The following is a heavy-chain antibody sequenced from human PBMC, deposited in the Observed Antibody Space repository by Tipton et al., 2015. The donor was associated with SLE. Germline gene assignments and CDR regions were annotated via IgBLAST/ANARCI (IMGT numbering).Heavy chain of an antibody. CDR3: ARDGGIYGTDY. CDR1: GESFNGYF. Sequence: TLSLTCAVYGESFNGYFWTWIRQPPGKGLEWIAEIIHSGVTNYNPSLRSRVTISVDMSKNQVSLKLSSVTAADTAVYYCARDGGIYGTDYWGQGTLVTVSS. V-gene: IGHV4-34*12. J-gene: IGHJ4*02. CDR2: IIHSGVT. D-gene: IGHD5-24*01.